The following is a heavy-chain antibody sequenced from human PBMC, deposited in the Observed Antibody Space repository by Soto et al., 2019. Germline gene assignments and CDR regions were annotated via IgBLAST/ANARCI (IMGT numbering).Heavy chain of an antibody. CDR2: ISGSGGST. V-gene: IGHV3-23*01. CDR3: AKDITRGPAAHYGMDV. Sequence: GGSLRLSCAASGFTFSSYAMSWVRQAPGKGLEWVSAISGSGGSTYYADSVKGRFTISRDNSKNTLYLQMNSLRAEDTAVYYCAKDITRGPAAHYGMDVWGQGTTVTVSS. D-gene: IGHD2-2*01. J-gene: IGHJ6*02. CDR1: GFTFSSYA.